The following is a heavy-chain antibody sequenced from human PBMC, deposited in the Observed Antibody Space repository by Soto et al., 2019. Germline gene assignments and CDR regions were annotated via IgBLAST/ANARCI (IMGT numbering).Heavy chain of an antibody. Sequence: ASVKVSCKASGGTLNNYAINWVRQAPGQGLEWMGGILPVSAPPDYAQKFQGRVSITTDNSTSTAYMELSSLRSEDTAVYFCARGQGNDIVVVPAAPYGMDVWGQGTTVTVSS. V-gene: IGHV1-69*05. CDR1: GGTLNNYA. D-gene: IGHD2-2*01. CDR2: ILPVSAPP. CDR3: ARGQGNDIVVVPAAPYGMDV. J-gene: IGHJ6*02.